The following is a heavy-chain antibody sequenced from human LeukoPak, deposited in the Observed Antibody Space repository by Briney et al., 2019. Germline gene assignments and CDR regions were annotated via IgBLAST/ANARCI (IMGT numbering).Heavy chain of an antibody. V-gene: IGHV3-7*03. CDR3: ARPYSSGWSSPFDY. CDR1: GFTFSSYW. Sequence: SGGSLRLSCAASGFTFSSYWMRWVRQAPGKGLEWVAKIKQDGSEKNYVDSVKGRFTISRDNAKNSLYLQMNSLRAEDTAVYYCARPYSSGWSSPFDYWGQGTPVTVSS. D-gene: IGHD6-19*01. J-gene: IGHJ4*02. CDR2: IKQDGSEK.